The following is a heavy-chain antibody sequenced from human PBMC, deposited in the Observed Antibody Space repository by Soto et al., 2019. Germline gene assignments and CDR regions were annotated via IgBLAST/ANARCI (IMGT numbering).Heavy chain of an antibody. D-gene: IGHD3-3*01. V-gene: IGHV4-34*01. J-gene: IGHJ6*03. CDR3: ARGQGATIFGVVTYDYYYYYYMDV. CDR1: CGSFSGHY. Sequence: SGTLSLTCAVYCGSFSGHYWSWIRQPPGQGLEWIGEINHSGSTNYNPSLKSRVTISVDTSKNQFSLKLSSVTAADTAVYYCARGQGATIFGVVTYDYYYYYYMDVWGKGTTVT. CDR2: INHSGST.